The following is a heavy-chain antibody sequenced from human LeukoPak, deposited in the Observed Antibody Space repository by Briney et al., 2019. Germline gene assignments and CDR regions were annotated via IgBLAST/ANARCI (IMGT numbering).Heavy chain of an antibody. CDR2: IYYTGGT. Sequence: SETLSLTCSVSGGPITSSSYYWGWIRQPPEKGLEWIGSIYYTGGTYYSPSLKSRVAISVDTSKNQFSLKLSSVTAADTAVYYCARHGGTRVTLVEVFYFDYWGQGTLVTVSS. J-gene: IGHJ4*02. CDR3: ARHGGTRVTLVEVFYFDY. D-gene: IGHD4-11*01. V-gene: IGHV4-39*01. CDR1: GGPITSSSYY.